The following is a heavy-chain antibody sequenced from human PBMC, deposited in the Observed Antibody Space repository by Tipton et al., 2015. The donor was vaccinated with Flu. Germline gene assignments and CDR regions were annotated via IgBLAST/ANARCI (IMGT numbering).Heavy chain of an antibody. CDR3: ARQQWLADFDY. J-gene: IGHJ4*02. Sequence: TLSLTCTVSGGSISSYYWSWIRQPPGKELEWIGYIYYSGSTNYNPSLKSRVTISVDTSKNQFSLRLSSVTAADTAVYYCARQQWLADFDYWGQGTLVTVSS. CDR1: GGSISSYY. V-gene: IGHV4-59*01. CDR2: IYYSGST. D-gene: IGHD6-19*01.